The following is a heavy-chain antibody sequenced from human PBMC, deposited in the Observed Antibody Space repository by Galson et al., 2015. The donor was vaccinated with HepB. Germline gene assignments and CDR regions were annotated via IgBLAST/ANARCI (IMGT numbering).Heavy chain of an antibody. D-gene: IGHD1-26*01. J-gene: IGHJ5*02. Sequence: SLRLSCAASGFTFSSYRMNWVRQAPGKGLEWLSYISTSSNTTYYADSVRGRFTISRDNAKNSLFLQMNSLRDEDTAVYYCTRDLGGGEGLDPWGQGTLVTVSS. CDR3: TRDLGGGEGLDP. V-gene: IGHV3-48*02. CDR2: ISTSSNTT. CDR1: GFTFSSYR.